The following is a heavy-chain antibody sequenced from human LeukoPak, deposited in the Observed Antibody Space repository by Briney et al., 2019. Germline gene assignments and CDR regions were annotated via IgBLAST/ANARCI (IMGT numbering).Heavy chain of an antibody. D-gene: IGHD4-23*01. CDR3: ARDSAPYDYGGNSDY. CDR2: IWYDGSNK. J-gene: IGHJ4*02. V-gene: IGHV3-33*01. CDR1: GFTFSSYG. Sequence: PGGSLRLSCAASGFTFSSYGMHWVRQAPGKGLEWVAVIWYDGSNKYYADSVKGRFTISRDNSKNTLYLQMNSLRAEDTAVYYCARDSAPYDYGGNSDYWGQGTLVTVSS.